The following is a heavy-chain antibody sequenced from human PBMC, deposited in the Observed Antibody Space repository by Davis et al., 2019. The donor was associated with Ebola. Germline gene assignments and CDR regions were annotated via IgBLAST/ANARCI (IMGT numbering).Heavy chain of an antibody. Sequence: PSETLSLTCAISGDSVSASTAWNWIRQSPSRGLEWLGRTYYTSKWINDYGESVTGRITINPDTSMNQFSLHLNSVTPEDTAVYYCARGWTRTGFDVWGQGIQVTVSS. CDR2: TYYTSKWIN. V-gene: IGHV6-1*01. CDR1: GDSVSASTA. D-gene: IGHD6-19*01. J-gene: IGHJ4*02. CDR3: ARGWTRTGFDV.